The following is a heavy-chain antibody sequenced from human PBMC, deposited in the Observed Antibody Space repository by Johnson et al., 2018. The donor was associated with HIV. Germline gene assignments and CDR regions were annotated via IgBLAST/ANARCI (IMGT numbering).Heavy chain of an antibody. D-gene: IGHD6-6*01. Sequence: VQLVESGGGLVQPGRSLRLSCAVSGYTFNDYGMHWVRQAPGKGLEWVSGINGNSGSIAYEDSLKGRFTISRDNSKNTLHLQMNSLRAEDTAVYYCARDQEHSSSYAFDIWGQGTMVTVSS. CDR1: GYTFNDYG. J-gene: IGHJ3*02. CDR3: ARDQEHSSSYAFDI. V-gene: IGHV3-9*01. CDR2: INGNSGSI.